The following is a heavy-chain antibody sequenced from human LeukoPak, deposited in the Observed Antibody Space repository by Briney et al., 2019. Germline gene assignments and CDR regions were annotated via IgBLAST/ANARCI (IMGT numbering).Heavy chain of an antibody. CDR2: FDSENSKM. CDR1: EYSLSDLS. V-gene: IGHV1-24*01. J-gene: IGHJ4*02. CDR3: ATDRVYRSSGRSWGFFDY. Sequence: ASVKVSFKISEYSLSDLSVHWVREAPGEGLEWMGGFDSENSKMVYSQKFQGRVTMTEDTSSDTAYMELTSLRSEDTAVYFCATDRVYRSSGRSWGFFDYCGQGTLVIVSS. D-gene: IGHD6-19*01.